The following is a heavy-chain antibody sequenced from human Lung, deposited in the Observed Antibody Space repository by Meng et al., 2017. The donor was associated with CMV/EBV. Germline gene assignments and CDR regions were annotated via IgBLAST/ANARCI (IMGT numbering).Heavy chain of an antibody. CDR1: GSSSDDYA. J-gene: IGHJ6*02. Sequence: SCAASGSSSDDYAMHWVRHAPGRGLEWGSGISWNSGSIGYAESVKGRFTISRDNAKNSLYLQMNSLRAEDTALYYCAKDSGGSGHYGRDVWGQGTTVTVSS. CDR3: AKDSGGSGHYGRDV. V-gene: IGHV3-9*02. D-gene: IGHD3-10*01. CDR2: ISWNSGSI.